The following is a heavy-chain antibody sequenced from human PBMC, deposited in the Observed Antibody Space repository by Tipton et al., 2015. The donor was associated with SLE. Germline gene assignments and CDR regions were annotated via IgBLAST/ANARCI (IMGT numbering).Heavy chain of an antibody. CDR2: IYHSGST. CDR3: STYYYDSSGYRDAFDI. CDR1: GYSISSGYY. J-gene: IGHJ3*02. V-gene: IGHV4-38-2*01. D-gene: IGHD3-22*01. Sequence: TLSLTCAVSGYSISSGYYWGWIRQPPGKGLEWIGSIYHSGSTYYNPSLKSRVTISVDTSKNQFSLKLSSVTAADTAVYYCSTYYYDSSGYRDAFDIWGQGTMVTVSS.